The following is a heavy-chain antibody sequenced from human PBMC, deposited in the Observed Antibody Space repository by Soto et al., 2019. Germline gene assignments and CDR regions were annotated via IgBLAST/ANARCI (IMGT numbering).Heavy chain of an antibody. CDR1: GGCISSSNYY. D-gene: IGHD1-26*01. J-gene: IGHJ5*02. Sequence: QPQLQESGPGLVKPSETLSLTCTVSGGCISSSNYYWGWIRQPPGKGLEWIGSIYYSGSTYYNPSLKGRVTISVDTSKNQYSLKVSSVTAADTAVYYCATQEVGGSNAYTFDPWGQGTLVTVSS. CDR3: ATQEVGGSNAYTFDP. V-gene: IGHV4-39*01. CDR2: IYYSGST.